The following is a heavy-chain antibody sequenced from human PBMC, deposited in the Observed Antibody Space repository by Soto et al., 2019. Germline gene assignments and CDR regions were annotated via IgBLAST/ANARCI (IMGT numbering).Heavy chain of an antibody. V-gene: IGHV4-39*01. Sequence: PSETLSLTCTVSGGSISSSSYYWGWIRQPPGKGLEWIGSIYYSGSTYYNPSLKSRVTISVDTSKNQFSLKLSSVTAADTAVYYCARQAPAYNWNYNYCYGMYVWGQGTTVTVSS. D-gene: IGHD1-20*01. CDR3: ARQAPAYNWNYNYCYGMYV. CDR2: IYYSGST. CDR1: GGSISSSSYY. J-gene: IGHJ6*02.